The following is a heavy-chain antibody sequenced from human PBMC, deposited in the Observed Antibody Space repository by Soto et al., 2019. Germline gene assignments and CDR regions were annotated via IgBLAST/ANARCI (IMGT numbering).Heavy chain of an antibody. CDR1: GFTFSSYA. Sequence: GGSLRLSCAASGFTFSSYAMSWVRQAPGKGLEWVSAISGSGGSTYRADSVKGRFTISRDNSKNTLYLQMNSLRAEDTAVYYCAKDLVARGDFRYFDYWGQGTLVTVSS. CDR2: ISGSGGST. CDR3: AKDLVARGDFRYFDY. V-gene: IGHV3-23*01. D-gene: IGHD2-21*02. J-gene: IGHJ4*02.